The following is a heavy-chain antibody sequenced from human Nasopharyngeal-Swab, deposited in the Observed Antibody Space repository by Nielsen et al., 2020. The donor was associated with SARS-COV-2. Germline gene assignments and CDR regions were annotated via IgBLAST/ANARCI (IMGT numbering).Heavy chain of an antibody. V-gene: IGHV3-21*01. CDR2: ISSSSSYI. Sequence: GESLKISCAASGFTFSSYSMNWVRQAPGKGLEWVSSISSSSSYIYYADSVKGRFTISRDNAKNSLYLQMNSLRAEDTAVYYCARGRVRHFDYWGQGTLVTVSS. CDR3: ARGRVRHFDY. CDR1: GFTFSSYS. J-gene: IGHJ4*02. D-gene: IGHD4-23*01.